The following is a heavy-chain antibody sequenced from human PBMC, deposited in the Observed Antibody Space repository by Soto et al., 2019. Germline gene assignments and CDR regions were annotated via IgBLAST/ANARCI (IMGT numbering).Heavy chain of an antibody. CDR1: GYSFTIYW. CDR3: ARDECSSTSCLYGMDV. V-gene: IGHV5-51*01. CDR2: IYPGDSDT. J-gene: IGHJ6*02. Sequence: GESLKISCKGSGYSFTIYWIGWVRQMPGKGLEWMGIIYPGDSDTRYSPSFQGQVTITADKSTSTAYMELSSLRSEDTAVYYCARDECSSTSCLYGMDVWGQGTTVTVS. D-gene: IGHD2-2*01.